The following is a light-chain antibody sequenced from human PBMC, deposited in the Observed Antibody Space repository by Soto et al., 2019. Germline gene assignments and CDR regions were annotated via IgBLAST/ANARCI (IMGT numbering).Light chain of an antibody. J-gene: IGKJ1*01. Sequence: DIQMTQSPSSLSASVGDRVTITCRASQSISSFLNWYQQKPGKAPKLLIYAAYSLQSGVPSRFSGSGSGTDFTLTISSLQPEDFATYYCQQSYSTTRTFGQGTKVDIK. CDR1: QSISSF. CDR3: QQSYSTTRT. CDR2: AAY. V-gene: IGKV1-39*01.